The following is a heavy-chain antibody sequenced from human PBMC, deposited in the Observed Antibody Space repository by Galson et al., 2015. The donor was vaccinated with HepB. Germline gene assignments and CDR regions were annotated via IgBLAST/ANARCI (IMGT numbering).Heavy chain of an antibody. CDR3: ARAPGGIWVGELVFNWLDP. J-gene: IGHJ5*02. D-gene: IGHD3-10*01. CDR2: IYYSGSA. Sequence: TLSLTCTVSGGSISSGGYYWSWIRQHPGKGLEWIGNIYYSGSANYNPSLKSRVIISVDTTKNQFSLKLSSVTAADTAVYYCARAPGGIWVGELVFNWLDPWGQGTLVTVSS. CDR1: GGSISSGGYY. V-gene: IGHV4-31*03.